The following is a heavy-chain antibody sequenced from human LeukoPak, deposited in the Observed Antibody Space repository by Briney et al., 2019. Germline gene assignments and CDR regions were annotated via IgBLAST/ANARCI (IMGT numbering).Heavy chain of an antibody. V-gene: IGHV4-4*09. J-gene: IGHJ4*02. CDR1: GGSISSYY. CDR2: IYTSGST. D-gene: IGHD6-19*01. CDR3: ARLSVAGSQSAFDY. Sequence: PSETLSLTCTVSGGSISSYYWSWIRQPPGKGLEWIGYIYTSGSTNYNPSLKSRVTISVDTSKNQFSLKLSSVTAADTAVYYCARLSVAGSQSAFDYWGQGTLVTVSS.